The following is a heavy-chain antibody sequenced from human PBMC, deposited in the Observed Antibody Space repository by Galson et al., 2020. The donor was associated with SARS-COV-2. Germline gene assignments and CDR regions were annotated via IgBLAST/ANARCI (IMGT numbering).Heavy chain of an antibody. Sequence: ETSETLSLTCTVSGGSISSYYWSWIRQPAGKGLEWIGRIYTSGSTNYNPSLKSRVTMSVDTSKNQFSLKLSSVTAAVTAVYYCAREAWGVRNVWSGYYPDYYYGMDVWGQGTTVTVSS. D-gene: IGHD3-3*01. V-gene: IGHV4-4*07. CDR3: AREAWGVRNVWSGYYPDYYYGMDV. CDR2: IYTSGST. CDR1: GGSISSYY. J-gene: IGHJ6*02.